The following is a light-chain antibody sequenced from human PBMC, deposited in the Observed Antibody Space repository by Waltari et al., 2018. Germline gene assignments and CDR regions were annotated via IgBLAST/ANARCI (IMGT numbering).Light chain of an antibody. V-gene: IGKV1D-12*01. CDR1: QDISNW. CDR3: QQVNSYPFT. CDR2: AAS. Sequence: DIQMTQSPSYVSASVGARVTLTCRASQDISNWLAWYQQRPGEAPKLLIYAASILQSGVPSRFSGSGSGSDFTLTITSLQPDDFGSYHCQQVNSYPFTFGQGTKLEI. J-gene: IGKJ2*01.